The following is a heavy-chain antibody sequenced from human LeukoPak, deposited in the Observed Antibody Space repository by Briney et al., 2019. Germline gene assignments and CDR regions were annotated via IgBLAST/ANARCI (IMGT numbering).Heavy chain of an antibody. D-gene: IGHD1-26*01. V-gene: IGHV4-59*12. CDR2: IYYSGST. J-gene: IGHJ4*02. CDR1: GGSISSYY. Sequence: SETLSLTCTVSGGSISSYYWSWIRQPPGKGLEWIGYIYYSGSTNYKPSLKSRVTISVDTSKNQFSLKLSSVTAADTAVYYCAREGNSGSSDYWGQGTLVTVSS. CDR3: AREGNSGSSDY.